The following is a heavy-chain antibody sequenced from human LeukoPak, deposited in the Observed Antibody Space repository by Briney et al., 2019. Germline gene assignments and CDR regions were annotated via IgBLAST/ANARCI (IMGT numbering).Heavy chain of an antibody. Sequence: EASVKVSCKASGYAFTGYYMHWVRQAPGQGLEWMGWINPNSGGTNYAQKFQGRVTMTRDTSISTAYMELSRLRSDDTAVYYCARGVPKRITIFGVVKNYYYYYMDVWGKGTTVTVSS. D-gene: IGHD3-3*01. CDR1: GYAFTGYY. CDR2: INPNSGGT. J-gene: IGHJ6*03. CDR3: ARGVPKRITIFGVVKNYYYYYMDV. V-gene: IGHV1-2*02.